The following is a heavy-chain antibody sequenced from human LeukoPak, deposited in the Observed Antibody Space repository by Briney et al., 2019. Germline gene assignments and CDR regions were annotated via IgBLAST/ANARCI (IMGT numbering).Heavy chain of an antibody. CDR1: GYTFTGYY. D-gene: IGHD1-26*01. CDR2: INPNSGDT. V-gene: IGHV1-2*02. J-gene: IGHJ3*02. Sequence: PRASVKVSCKASGYTFTGYYMHWVRQAPGQGLEWMGWINPNSGDTNSAQKFQGRVTMTGDTSISTAYMELNKLRSDDTAVYYCARMHGSGTYNWDAFDIWGQGTMVTVSS. CDR3: ARMHGSGTYNWDAFDI.